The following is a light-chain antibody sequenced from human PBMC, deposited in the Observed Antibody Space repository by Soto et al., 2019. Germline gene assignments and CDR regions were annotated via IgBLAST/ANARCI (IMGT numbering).Light chain of an antibody. V-gene: IGLV2-14*03. CDR1: SSDIGGHNY. CDR3: ISYITSSSLYA. J-gene: IGLJ1*01. CDR2: DVD. Sequence: QSALTQPASVSGSPGQSITISCAGASSDIGGHNYVSWYQQHPGKAPQLIIYDVDNRPSGVSNRFSGSKSGNTASLTISGLQADDEAYYYCISYITSSSLYAFGTGTKLTVL.